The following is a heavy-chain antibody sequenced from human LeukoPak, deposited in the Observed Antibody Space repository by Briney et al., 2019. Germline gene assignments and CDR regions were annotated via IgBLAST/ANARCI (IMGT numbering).Heavy chain of an antibody. CDR3: ARHPITMVRGVTPSTVGFFDY. CDR1: GGSISSSSYY. CDR2: IYYSGST. V-gene: IGHV4-39*07. Sequence: SETLSLTCTVSGGSISSSSYYWGWIRQPPGKGLEWIGSIYYSGSTYYNPSLKSRVTISVDTSKNQFSLKLSSVTAADTAVYYCARHPITMVRGVTPSTVGFFDYWGQGTLVTVSS. D-gene: IGHD3-10*01. J-gene: IGHJ4*02.